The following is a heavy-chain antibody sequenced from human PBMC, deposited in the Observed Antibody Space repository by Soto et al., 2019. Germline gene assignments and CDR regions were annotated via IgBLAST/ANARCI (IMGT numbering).Heavy chain of an antibody. CDR3: ARGRGVHFDY. V-gene: IGHV4-59*01. D-gene: IGHD3-10*01. CDR1: GGSINSDY. CDR2: IYYSGST. J-gene: IGHJ4*02. Sequence: QGQLQESGPGLVKPSETLSLTCTVSGGSINSDYWSWIRQPPGKGLEWIGYIYYSGSTNYNPSLRSRVTISIDTSKNQFSLNLRSVTAADTAVYYCARGRGVHFDYWGQGTLVTVSS.